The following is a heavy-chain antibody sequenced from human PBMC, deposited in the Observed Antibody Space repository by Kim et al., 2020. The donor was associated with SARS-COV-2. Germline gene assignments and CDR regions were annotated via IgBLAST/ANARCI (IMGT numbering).Heavy chain of an antibody. CDR3: ARDGGSSGLDDAVDI. J-gene: IGHJ3*02. D-gene: IGHD6-19*01. V-gene: IGHV4-59*01. Sequence: PSRKGRVTISVDTSKNQFSLKLSSVTAADTAVYYCARDGGSSGLDDAVDIWGQGTMVTVSS.